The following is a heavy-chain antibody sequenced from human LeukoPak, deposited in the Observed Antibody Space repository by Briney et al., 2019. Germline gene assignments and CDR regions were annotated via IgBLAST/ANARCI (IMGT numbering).Heavy chain of an antibody. CDR3: ARAAMPYIINGRRFDY. V-gene: IGHV3-13*04. D-gene: IGHD2-2*01. CDR1: GFTSSAYD. J-gene: IGHJ4*02. CDR2: SGTVGDT. Sequence: GGSLRLSCAASGFTSSAYDMHWVRQITGGGLEWVSTSGTVGDTFYSDSVKGRFTISRENAKNSVHLQMNSLRVEDSAIYFCARAAMPYIINGRRFDYWGQGTLVTVSS.